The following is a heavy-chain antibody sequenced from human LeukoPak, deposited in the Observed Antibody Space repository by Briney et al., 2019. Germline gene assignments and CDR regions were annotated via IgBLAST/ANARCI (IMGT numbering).Heavy chain of an antibody. J-gene: IGHJ4*02. Sequence: QPGGSLRLSCAASGFTFSSYGMNWVRQAPGKGLEWVSYISDSSSTIYYADSVKGRLTISRDNAKNSLYLQMNSLRAEDTAVYYCARWGATGYGDYWGQGTWSPSPQ. V-gene: IGHV3-48*03. CDR3: ARWGATGYGDY. D-gene: IGHD3-9*01. CDR2: ISDSSSTI. CDR1: GFTFSSYG.